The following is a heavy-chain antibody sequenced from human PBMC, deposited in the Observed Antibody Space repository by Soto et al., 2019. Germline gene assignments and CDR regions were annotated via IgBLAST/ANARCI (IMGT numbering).Heavy chain of an antibody. J-gene: IGHJ3*02. V-gene: IGHV3-7*01. CDR2: IKQDGSEK. CDR3: ARTVRWGTGLLWFGELLRADAFDI. CDR1: GFTFSSYW. D-gene: IGHD3-10*01. Sequence: RRLSCAASGFTFSSYWMSWVRQAPGKGLEWVANIKQDGSEKYYVDSVKGRFTISRDNAKNSLYLQMNSLRAEDTAVYYCARTVRWGTGLLWFGELLRADAFDIWGQGTMVTVSS.